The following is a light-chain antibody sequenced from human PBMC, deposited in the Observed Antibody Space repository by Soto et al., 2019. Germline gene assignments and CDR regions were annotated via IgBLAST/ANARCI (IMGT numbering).Light chain of an antibody. V-gene: IGLV1-40*01. J-gene: IGLJ2*01. Sequence: QSVLTQPTSVSGAPGQRVTISCTGSSSNIGAGYDVHWYQQLPGTAPKLLIYGNINRPSGVPDRFSGSKSGTSASLAITGLQAEDDGDYYCQSYESSLLFGGGTKGTVL. CDR3: QSYESSLL. CDR2: GNI. CDR1: SSNIGAGYD.